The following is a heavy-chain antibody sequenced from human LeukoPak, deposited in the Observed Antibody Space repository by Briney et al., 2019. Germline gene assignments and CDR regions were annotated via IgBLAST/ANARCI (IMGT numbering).Heavy chain of an antibody. CDR1: GFTFSSYG. Sequence: GGSLRLSCAASGFTFSSYGMHWVRQAPGKGLEWVAVISYDGSNKYYADSVKGRFTISRDNSKNTLYLQMNSLRAEDTAVYYCAKDFSRPLDYWGQGTLVTASS. J-gene: IGHJ4*02. CDR3: AKDFSRPLDY. D-gene: IGHD6-6*01. V-gene: IGHV3-30*18. CDR2: ISYDGSNK.